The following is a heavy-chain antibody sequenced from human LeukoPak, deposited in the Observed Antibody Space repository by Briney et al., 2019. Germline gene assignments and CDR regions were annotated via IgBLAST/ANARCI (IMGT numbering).Heavy chain of an antibody. V-gene: IGHV3-11*01. CDR1: GSTFSDYY. CDR3: VSAQGSYNKNWFDP. Sequence: GSLRLSCAASGSTFSDYYMSWIRQAPGKGLEWIAYISYGGTAAYYADSVRGRFTVSRDNSKNSLFLEMNSLRVDDSAMYYCVSAQGSYNKNWFDPWGQGTLVIVSS. J-gene: IGHJ5*02. D-gene: IGHD3-10*01. CDR2: ISYGGTAA.